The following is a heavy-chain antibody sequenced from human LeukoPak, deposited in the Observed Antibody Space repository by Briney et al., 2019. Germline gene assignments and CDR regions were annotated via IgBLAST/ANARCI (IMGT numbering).Heavy chain of an antibody. J-gene: IGHJ5*02. Sequence: SETLSLTCAVSGGSISSSNWWSWVRQPPGKGLEWIGEIYHSGSTNYNPSLKSRVTISVDKSKNQFSLNLTSVTAADTAVYFCARSPSGSSSRWFDPWGQGTLVTASS. D-gene: IGHD1-26*01. CDR2: IYHSGST. CDR1: GGSISSSNW. CDR3: ARSPSGSSSRWFDP. V-gene: IGHV4-4*02.